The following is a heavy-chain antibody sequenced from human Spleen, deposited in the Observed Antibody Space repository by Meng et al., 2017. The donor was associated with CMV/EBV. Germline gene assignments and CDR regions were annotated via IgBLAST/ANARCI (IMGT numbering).Heavy chain of an antibody. V-gene: IGHV3-7*01. CDR1: GFTFSSYW. Sequence: GESLKISCAASGFTFSSYWMSWVRQAPGKGLEWVANIKQDGSEKYYVDSVKGRFTISRDNAKNSLYLQMNSLRAEDTAVYYCTRGGTSAMRDGMDVWGQGTTVTVSS. CDR3: TRGGTSAMRDGMDV. D-gene: IGHD2-2*01. J-gene: IGHJ6*02. CDR2: IKQDGSEK.